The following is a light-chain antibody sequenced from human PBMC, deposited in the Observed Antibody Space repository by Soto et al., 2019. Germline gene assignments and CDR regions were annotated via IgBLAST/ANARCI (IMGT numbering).Light chain of an antibody. Sequence: QSALTQSPSASGSPGQSVTISCTGTSSDVGNYKYVSWYQQHPGKAPKLMIYEVSKRPSVVPDRFSGSKSGNTASLTVSGLQVEDEADYYCSSYAGSNLWVFDGVTKLTVL. CDR2: EVS. CDR3: SSYAGSNLWV. J-gene: IGLJ3*02. V-gene: IGLV2-8*01. CDR1: SSDVGNYKY.